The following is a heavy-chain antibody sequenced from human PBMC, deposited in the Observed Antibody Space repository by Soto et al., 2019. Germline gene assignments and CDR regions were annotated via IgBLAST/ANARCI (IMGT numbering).Heavy chain of an antibody. CDR3: ARENILLAASGERDFDY. V-gene: IGHV4-4*07. CDR1: SDSISSYY. D-gene: IGHD2-8*02. CDR2: ISTSGST. Sequence: PSETLSLTCTVSSDSISSYYWTWIRQPAGKGLEWIGRISTSGSTNHNPSLKGRVTMSVDTSKNQVSLNLTSVTAADTAVYYCARENILLAASGERDFDYWGQGTLVTVSS. J-gene: IGHJ4*02.